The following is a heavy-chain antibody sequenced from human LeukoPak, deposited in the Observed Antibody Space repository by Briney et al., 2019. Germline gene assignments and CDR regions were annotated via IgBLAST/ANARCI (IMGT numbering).Heavy chain of an antibody. Sequence: SSQTLSLTCTVSGGSISSGGYYWSWIRQHPGKGLEWIGYIYYSGSTYYNPSLKSRVTISVDTSKNQFSLKLSSVTAADTAVYYCARDHAIRGFDYWGQGTLVTVSS. D-gene: IGHD2-2*02. V-gene: IGHV4-31*03. CDR3: ARDHAIRGFDY. CDR1: GGSISSGGYY. J-gene: IGHJ4*02. CDR2: IYYSGST.